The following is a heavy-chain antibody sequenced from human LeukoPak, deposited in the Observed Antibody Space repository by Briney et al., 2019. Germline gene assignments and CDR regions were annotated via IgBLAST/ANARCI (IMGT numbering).Heavy chain of an antibody. CDR2: ISGSGSST. J-gene: IGHJ5*02. CDR1: GFTFNNYA. V-gene: IGHV3-23*01. CDR3: AKVVPAAMRGWFDP. Sequence: QPGGSLRLSCAASGFTFNNYAMNWVRQAPGKGLEWVSAISGSGSSTYYADSVKDRFTVSRDNSRNKLYLQMNSLRAEDTAVYYCAKVVPAAMRGWFDPWGQGTLVTVSS. D-gene: IGHD2-2*01.